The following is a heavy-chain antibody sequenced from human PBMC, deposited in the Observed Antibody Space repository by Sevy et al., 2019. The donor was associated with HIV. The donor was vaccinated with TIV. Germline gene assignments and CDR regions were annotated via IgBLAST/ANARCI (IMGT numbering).Heavy chain of an antibody. CDR1: GFTFDDYA. Sequence: GGSLRLSCTTSGFTFDDYAMSWFRQAPGKGLEWVAFITRNSYEAYGGTTDYAASVKGRFIISRDDSKSVDFLQMNSLKIEDTAVYYCTRGLATADTPEYYFDYWGQGTLVTVSS. J-gene: IGHJ4*02. V-gene: IGHV3-49*03. D-gene: IGHD5-12*01. CDR3: TRGLATADTPEYYFDY. CDR2: ITRNSYEAYGGTT.